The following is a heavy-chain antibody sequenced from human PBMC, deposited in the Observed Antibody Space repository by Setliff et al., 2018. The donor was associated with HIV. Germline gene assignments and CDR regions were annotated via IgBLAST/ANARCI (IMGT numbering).Heavy chain of an antibody. Sequence: GASVKVSCKASGDAFTDYYIHWVRQAPGQGLEWMGWINPNSGGTNYAQKFQGRVTMTRDTSISTAFTDLSRLRSDDTAVYYCARDPGYKSSWYGAFDIWGQGTMVTVSS. CDR3: ARDPGYKSSWYGAFDI. CDR2: INPNSGGT. D-gene: IGHD6-13*01. V-gene: IGHV1-2*02. CDR1: GDAFTDYY. J-gene: IGHJ3*02.